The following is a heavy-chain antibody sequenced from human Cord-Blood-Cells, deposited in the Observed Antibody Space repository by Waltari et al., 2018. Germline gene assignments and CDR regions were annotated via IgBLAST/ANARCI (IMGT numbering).Heavy chain of an antibody. V-gene: IGHV1-2*02. CDR3: ARPGIAAAGTFAFDI. Sequence: QVQLVQSGAEVKKPGASVKVSCKASGYTFTGYYMHWVRPAPGQGLEWMGWINPNSGGTNYAQKFQGRVTMTRDTSISTAYMELSRLRSDDTAVYYCARPGIAAAGTFAFDIWGQGTMVTVSS. J-gene: IGHJ3*02. D-gene: IGHD6-13*01. CDR1: GYTFTGYY. CDR2: INPNSGGT.